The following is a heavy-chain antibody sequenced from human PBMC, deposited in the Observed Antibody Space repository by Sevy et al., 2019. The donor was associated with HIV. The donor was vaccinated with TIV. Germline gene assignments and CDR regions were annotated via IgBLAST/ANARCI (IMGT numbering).Heavy chain of an antibody. CDR2: IYSGGAT. CDR3: ARGGFDSNWFRSFDY. J-gene: IGHJ4*02. CDR1: GLTVSSNY. D-gene: IGHD6-13*01. Sequence: GGSLRLSCAVSGLTVSSNYMSWVRQAPGKGLEWVSLIYSGGATYYADSVNGRFTISGEDSKNTLYLQMDSLRAEDTAVYYCARGGFDSNWFRSFDYWGRGTLVTVSS. V-gene: IGHV3-53*01.